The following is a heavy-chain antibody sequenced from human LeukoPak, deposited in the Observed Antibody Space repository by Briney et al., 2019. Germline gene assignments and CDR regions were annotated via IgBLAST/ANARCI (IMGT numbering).Heavy chain of an antibody. CDR2: IYHSGST. D-gene: IGHD6-19*01. Sequence: SETLSLTCTVSGYSISIGYYWGWIRQPPGKGLEWSGSIYHSGSTNYNPSLKSRVTRSVDKSKNQFSLKLSSVTAADTAVYYCASSGWYFGYYFDYWGQGTLVTVSS. CDR1: GYSISIGYY. V-gene: IGHV4-38-2*02. CDR3: ASSGWYFGYYFDY. J-gene: IGHJ4*02.